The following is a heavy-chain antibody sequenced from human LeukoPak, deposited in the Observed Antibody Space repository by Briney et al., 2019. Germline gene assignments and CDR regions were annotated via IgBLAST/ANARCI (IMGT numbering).Heavy chain of an antibody. D-gene: IGHD3-9*01. J-gene: IGHJ5*02. Sequence: SETLSLTCAVYGGSFSGYCWSWIRQPPGKGLEWIGEINHSGSTNYNPSLKSRVTISVDTSKNQFSLKLSSVTAADTAVYYCAREPHGEDDILTGPAGEFDPWGQGTLVTVSS. CDR1: GGSFSGYC. V-gene: IGHV4-34*01. CDR2: INHSGST. CDR3: AREPHGEDDILTGPAGEFDP.